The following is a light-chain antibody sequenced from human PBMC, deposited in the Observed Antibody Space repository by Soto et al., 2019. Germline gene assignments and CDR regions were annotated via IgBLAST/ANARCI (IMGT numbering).Light chain of an antibody. CDR1: SGDVGAYNY. Sequence: QSALTQPASVSGSPGQSITTSCTGTSGDVGAYNYVSWYQQHPGKAPKLMIYEVSNRPSGVSNRFSGSKSVNTASLTISGLQAEDEADYYCTSYTRSSTYVFGTGTKVTVL. J-gene: IGLJ1*01. V-gene: IGLV2-14*01. CDR3: TSYTRSSTYV. CDR2: EVS.